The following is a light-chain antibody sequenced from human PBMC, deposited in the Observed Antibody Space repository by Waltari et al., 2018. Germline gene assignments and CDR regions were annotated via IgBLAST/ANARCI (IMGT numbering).Light chain of an antibody. Sequence: DIVLTQSPDSLAVSLGERATIDCWSSQSLFFGASGKHYLAWYQQKPGQPPKVLIYWASTREAGVPERSSGIGSGAHFALDVDSLQAEDVAVYYCQQYSSSPSTFGQGTRLEI. CDR2: WAS. V-gene: IGKV4-1*01. J-gene: IGKJ5*01. CDR1: QSLFFGASGKHY. CDR3: QQYSSSPST.